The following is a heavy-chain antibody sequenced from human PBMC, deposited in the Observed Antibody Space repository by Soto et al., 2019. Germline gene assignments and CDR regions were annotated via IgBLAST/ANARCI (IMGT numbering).Heavy chain of an antibody. CDR1: GFTFDDYA. CDR3: ATARLWGGDGYNTYYYYGMDV. V-gene: IGHV3-9*01. CDR2: ISWNSGST. Sequence: EVQLVESGGGLVQPGRSLRLSCAAFGFTFDDYAMHWVRQAPGKGLEWVSGISWNSGSTGYSDSVKGRFTISRDNAKNSLYLQMNSLRAEDTALYYCATARLWGGDGYNTYYYYGMDVWGQGTTVTVSS. D-gene: IGHD5-18*01. J-gene: IGHJ6*02.